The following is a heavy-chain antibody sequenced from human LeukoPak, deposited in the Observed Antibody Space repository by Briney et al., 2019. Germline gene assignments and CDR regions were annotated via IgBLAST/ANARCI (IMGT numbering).Heavy chain of an antibody. V-gene: IGHV1-2*02. CDR3: ARDFHNKKWYDGPGYYFDF. D-gene: IGHD2-15*01. CDR1: GYTFTKYD. J-gene: IGHJ4*02. Sequence: ASVKVSCKASGYTFTKYDITWVRQAPGQGLEWVGWINPNSGGTNSAQKFQGRVTMTGDASTSTAYMELSSLTSDDTAVYYCARDFHNKKWYDGPGYYFDFWGQGTLVTVSS. CDR2: INPNSGGT.